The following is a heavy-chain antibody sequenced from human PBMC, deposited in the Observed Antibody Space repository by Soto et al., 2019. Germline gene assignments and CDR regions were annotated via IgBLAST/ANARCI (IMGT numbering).Heavy chain of an antibody. CDR1: GFTFSSYW. V-gene: IGHV3-74*01. J-gene: IGHJ6*02. CDR3: ARDRVNRRIAGHYYYYGMDV. Sequence: GGSLRLSCAASGFTFSSYWMHWVRQAPGKGLVWVSRINSDGSSTSYADSVKGRFTISRDNAKNTLYLQMNSLRAEDTAVYYCARDRVNRRIAGHYYYYGMDVWGQGTTVTV. CDR2: INSDGSST. D-gene: IGHD6-13*01.